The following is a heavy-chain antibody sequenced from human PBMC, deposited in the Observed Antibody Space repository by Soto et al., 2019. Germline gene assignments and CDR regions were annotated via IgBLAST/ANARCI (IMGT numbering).Heavy chain of an antibody. Sequence: PGGSLRLSCAASGFTFSSYAMSWVRQAPGKGLEWVSAISGSGGSTYYADSVKGRFTISRDNSKNTLYLQMNSLRAEDTAVYYCXKAAVVVPAAMLDYWGQGTLVTVSS. CDR3: XKAAVVVPAAMLDY. D-gene: IGHD2-2*01. CDR1: GFTFSSYA. V-gene: IGHV3-23*01. J-gene: IGHJ4*02. CDR2: ISGSGGST.